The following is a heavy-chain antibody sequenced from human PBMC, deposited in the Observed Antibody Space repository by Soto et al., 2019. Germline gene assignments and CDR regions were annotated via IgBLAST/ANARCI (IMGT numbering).Heavy chain of an antibody. CDR1: GYTFTSYA. Sequence: ASVKVSCKASGYTFTSYAMHWVRQAPGQRLEWMGWINAGNGNTKCSQKFQGRVTITRDTSASTAYMEPSSLRSEDTAVYYCARDRLPGWGYCSSTSCYRKPYGMDVWGQGTTVTVSS. CDR3: ARDRLPGWGYCSSTSCYRKPYGMDV. J-gene: IGHJ6*02. D-gene: IGHD2-2*01. CDR2: INAGNGNT. V-gene: IGHV1-3*01.